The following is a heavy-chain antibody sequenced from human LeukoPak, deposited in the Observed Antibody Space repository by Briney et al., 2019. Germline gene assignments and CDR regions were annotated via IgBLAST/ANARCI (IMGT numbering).Heavy chain of an antibody. D-gene: IGHD6-6*01. Sequence: GGSLRLSCAASGFTFNTYSMNWVRQAPGKGLEWVSSISSNSRDIYYADSVKVRFTISRDNAKNSLHLQMNSLRAEDTAVYYCARDDRDISSYRFDYWGHGILVTVSS. CDR3: ARDDRDISSYRFDY. J-gene: IGHJ4*01. CDR2: ISSNSRDI. V-gene: IGHV3-21*01. CDR1: GFTFNTYS.